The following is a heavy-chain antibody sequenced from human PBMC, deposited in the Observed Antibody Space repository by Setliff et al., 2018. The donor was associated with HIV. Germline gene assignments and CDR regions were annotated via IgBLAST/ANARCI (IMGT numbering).Heavy chain of an antibody. CDR1: GGAFSTYA. CDR2: IIPIFGTA. Sequence: ASVKVSCKASGGAFSTYAISWVRQAPGQGLEWMGRIIPIFGTAHYAQKLQGRVTITADKSTSTAYMELSSLRSEDTAVYYCARALGELSLYPFYWGQGTLVTVSS. CDR3: ARALGELSLYPFY. J-gene: IGHJ4*02. V-gene: IGHV1-69*06. D-gene: IGHD3-16*02.